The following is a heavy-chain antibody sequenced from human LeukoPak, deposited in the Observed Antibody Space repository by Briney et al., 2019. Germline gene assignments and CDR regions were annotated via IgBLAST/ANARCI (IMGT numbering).Heavy chain of an antibody. J-gene: IGHJ3*02. D-gene: IGHD5/OR15-5a*01. CDR2: IWYDGSNK. Sequence: GGSLRLSCVASGFTFSSNGMHWVRQAPGKGLEWVAVIWYDGSNKYYADSVKGRFTISRDNSKNTLYLQMNSLRAEDTAVYYCASFSTRRAFDIWGQGTMVTVSS. V-gene: IGHV3-33*01. CDR1: GFTFSSNG. CDR3: ASFSTRRAFDI.